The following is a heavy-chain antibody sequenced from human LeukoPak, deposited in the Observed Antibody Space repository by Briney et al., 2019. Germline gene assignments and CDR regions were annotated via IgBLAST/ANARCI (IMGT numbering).Heavy chain of an antibody. D-gene: IGHD4-23*01. CDR2: IRYDGSNK. V-gene: IGHV3-30*02. CDR1: GFTFSSYG. J-gene: IGHJ5*02. Sequence: GGSLRLSCAASGFTFSSYGMHWVCQAPGKGLEWVAFIRYDGSNKYYADSVKGRFTISRDNSKNTLYLQMNSLRAEDTAVYYCAKFNGGNSDGWFDPWGQGTLVTVSS. CDR3: AKFNGGNSDGWFDP.